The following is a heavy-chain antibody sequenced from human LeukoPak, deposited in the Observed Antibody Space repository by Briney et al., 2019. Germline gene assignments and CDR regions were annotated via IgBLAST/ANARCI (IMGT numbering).Heavy chain of an antibody. CDR3: AKDAAGPEY. CDR2: ISGSSESS. Sequence: GGSLRLSCGASRFTFSAYAMRWARQAPGKGLEWVSAISGSSESSYYADSVKGRFSISRGNSRNTLYLQMNSLRAEGTAVYYCAKDAAGPEYWGQGTLVTVSS. CDR1: RFTFSAYA. V-gene: IGHV3-23*01. J-gene: IGHJ4*02. D-gene: IGHD6-13*01.